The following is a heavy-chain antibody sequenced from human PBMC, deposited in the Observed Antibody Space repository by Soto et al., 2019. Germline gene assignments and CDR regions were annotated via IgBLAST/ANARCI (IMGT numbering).Heavy chain of an antibody. CDR2: IYPGDSDT. CDR3: ARHQKQQLVRDYSSGMDV. J-gene: IGHJ6*02. V-gene: IGHV5-51*01. Sequence: PGESLKISCKGSGYSFTSYWIGWVRQMPGKGLEWMGIIYPGDSDTRYSPSFQGQVTISADKSISTAYLQRSSLKASDTAMYYCARHQKQQLVRDYSSGMDVWGQGTTVTVSS. CDR1: GYSFTSYW. D-gene: IGHD6-13*01.